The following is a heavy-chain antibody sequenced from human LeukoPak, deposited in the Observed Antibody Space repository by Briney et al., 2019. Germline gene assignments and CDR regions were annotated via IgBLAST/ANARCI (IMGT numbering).Heavy chain of an antibody. V-gene: IGHV3-66*01. Sequence: GGSLRLSCAASGFTVSSIYVNWVRQAPGKGLEWVSLIYSGGSTHYADSVKGRFTISRDDSKNTLYLQMNTLRAEDTAVYCCARGGDSGRYYGDYWGQGTLVTVSS. CDR3: ARGGDSGRYYGDY. J-gene: IGHJ4*02. D-gene: IGHD3-22*01. CDR1: GFTVSSIY. CDR2: IYSGGST.